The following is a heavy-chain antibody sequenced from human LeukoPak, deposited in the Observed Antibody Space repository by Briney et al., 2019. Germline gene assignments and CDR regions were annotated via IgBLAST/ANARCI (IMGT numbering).Heavy chain of an antibody. D-gene: IGHD5-18*01. Sequence: ASVKVSCKASGGTFSSYAISWVRQAPGQGLEWMGWISAYNGNTNYAQKLRGRVTMTTDTSTSTAYMELRSLRSDDTAVYYCARTSYGYYFDYWGQGTLVTVSS. CDR1: GGTFSSYA. CDR2: ISAYNGNT. J-gene: IGHJ4*02. CDR3: ARTSYGYYFDY. V-gene: IGHV1-18*01.